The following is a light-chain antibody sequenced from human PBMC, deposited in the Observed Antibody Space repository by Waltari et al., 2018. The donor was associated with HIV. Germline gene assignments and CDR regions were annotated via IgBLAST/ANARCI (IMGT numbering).Light chain of an antibody. CDR2: NNK. CDR3: AAWDDNVNGL. J-gene: IGLJ2*01. V-gene: IGLV1-44*01. CDR1: RSRIGSNS. Sequence: QSLLIQPPSASGTAGQRVTISCSGRRSRIGSNSVTWYQQLPGAAPTLLIYNNKQRPSGVPDRFSGSKSGTSASLAISGLQSEDEGDYYCAAWDDNVNGLFGGGTKLTVL.